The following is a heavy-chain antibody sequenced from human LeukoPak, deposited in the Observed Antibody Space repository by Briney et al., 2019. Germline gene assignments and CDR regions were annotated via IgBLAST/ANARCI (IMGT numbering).Heavy chain of an antibody. V-gene: IGHV3-48*03. Sequence: GGSLRLSCVASGFPFNTYEMKWVRQAPGKGLKWVSYISSSGSTMKYADSVKGRFTISRDNAKNSLYLQMNSLRVEDTAVYYCARVGAYAAVNWWGQGTLVTVSS. J-gene: IGHJ4*02. CDR3: ARVGAYAAVNW. CDR2: ISSSGSTM. CDR1: GFPFNTYE. D-gene: IGHD1-20*01.